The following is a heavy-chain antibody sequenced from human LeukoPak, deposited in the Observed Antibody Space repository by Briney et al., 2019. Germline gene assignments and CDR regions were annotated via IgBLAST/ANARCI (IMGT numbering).Heavy chain of an antibody. D-gene: IGHD3-10*01. Sequence: PGGSLGLSCAASGFNFYSYDMTWVRQAPGKGLEWVSSLSGGGEASYYADSAKGRFTISRDNANDTLYLQMNSLRVDDTAVYYCAKKWLGGYFDLWGRGTKVTVSS. J-gene: IGHJ3*01. CDR2: LSGGGEAS. V-gene: IGHV3-23*01. CDR3: AKKWLGGYFDL. CDR1: GFNFYSYD.